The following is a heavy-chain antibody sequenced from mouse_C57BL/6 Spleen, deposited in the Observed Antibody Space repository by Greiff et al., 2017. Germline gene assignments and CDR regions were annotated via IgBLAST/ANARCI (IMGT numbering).Heavy chain of an antibody. CDR1: GFTFYIYA. V-gene: IGHV10-3*01. Sequence: GGGLVQPKGSLKLSCAASGFTFYIYAMHWVRQAPGKGLEWVARIRSKSSNYATFYADSVKDRFTISRDDSQSMLYLQMDNLRTEDTAMYYYVRESGYYHNYYAMDYWGQGTSVTVSS. CDR2: IRSKSSNYAT. CDR3: VRESGYYHNYYAMDY. D-gene: IGHD2-3*01. J-gene: IGHJ4*01.